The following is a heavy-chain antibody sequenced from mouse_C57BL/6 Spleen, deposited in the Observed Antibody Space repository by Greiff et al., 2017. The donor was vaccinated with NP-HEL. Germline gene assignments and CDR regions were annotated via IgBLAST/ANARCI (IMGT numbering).Heavy chain of an antibody. CDR1: GYTFTSYW. J-gene: IGHJ1*03. Sequence: QVQLQQPGAELVRPGTSVKLSCKASGYTFTSYWMHWVKQRPGQGLEWIGVIDPSDSYTNYNQKFKGKATLTVDTSSSTAYMQLSSLTSEDSAVYYCARKGKVASSSYWYFDVWGTGTTVTVSS. V-gene: IGHV1-59*01. CDR3: ARKGKVASSSYWYFDV. D-gene: IGHD1-1*01. CDR2: IDPSDSYT.